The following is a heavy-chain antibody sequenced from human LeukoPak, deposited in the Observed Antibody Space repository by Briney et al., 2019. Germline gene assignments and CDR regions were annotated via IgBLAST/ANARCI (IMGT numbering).Heavy chain of an antibody. CDR1: GFTFSSHS. D-gene: IGHD3-10*01. CDR3: ARGREYESGMDV. CDR2: ISSSSSTI. J-gene: IGHJ6*02. V-gene: IGHV3-48*01. Sequence: PGGSPRLSCAASGFTFSSHSMNWVRQAPGKGLEWVSCISSSSSTIYYADSVKGRFTISRDNAKNSLYLQMNSLRAEDTAVYYCARGREYESGMDVWGQGTTVTVSS.